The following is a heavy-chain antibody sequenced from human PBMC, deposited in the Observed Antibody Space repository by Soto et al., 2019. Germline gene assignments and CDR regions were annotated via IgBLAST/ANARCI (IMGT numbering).Heavy chain of an antibody. CDR2: IYPGDSDT. V-gene: IGHV5-51*01. Sequence: GESLTISSTVSGYAFTSYWIAWVRQMPGKGLEWMGIIYPGDSDTRYSPSFQGQVTISADKSITTAYLQWSSLKASDTAMYYCARGYCTATICDPWFDPWGQGTLVTVSS. CDR1: GYAFTSYW. D-gene: IGHD2-8*02. J-gene: IGHJ5*02. CDR3: ARGYCTATICDPWFDP.